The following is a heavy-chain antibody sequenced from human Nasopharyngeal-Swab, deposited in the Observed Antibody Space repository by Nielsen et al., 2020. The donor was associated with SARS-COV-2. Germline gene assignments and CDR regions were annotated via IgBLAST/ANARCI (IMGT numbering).Heavy chain of an antibody. V-gene: IGHV1-3*01. Sequence: WVRQAPGQRLEWMGWINAGNGNTKYSQKFQGRVTITRDTSASTAYMEMSSLRSEDTAVCYCARERVVVVSATYYQYGMDVWGQGTTVTVSS. J-gene: IGHJ6*02. CDR3: ARERVVVVSATYYQYGMDV. D-gene: IGHD2-15*01. CDR2: INAGNGNT.